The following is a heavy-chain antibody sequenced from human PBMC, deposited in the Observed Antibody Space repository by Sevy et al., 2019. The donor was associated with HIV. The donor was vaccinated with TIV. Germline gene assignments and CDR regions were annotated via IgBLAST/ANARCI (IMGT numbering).Heavy chain of an antibody. J-gene: IGHJ4*02. Sequence: GGSLRLSCAASGFTFNIFPLHWVRQAPGKGLEWVTIMSFDGKYKYYADSVRGRFTISRDNSKNTLYLQMNNLRPGDTAIYYGARERKGGGLDYWGQGTLVTVSS. D-gene: IGHD3-16*01. CDR3: ARERKGGGLDY. CDR2: MSFDGKYK. CDR1: GFTFNIFP. V-gene: IGHV3-30*04.